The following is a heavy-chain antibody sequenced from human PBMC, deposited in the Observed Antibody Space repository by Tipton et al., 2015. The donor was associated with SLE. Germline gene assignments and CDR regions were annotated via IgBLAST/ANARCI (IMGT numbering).Heavy chain of an antibody. Sequence: RSLRLSCAASGITFGSYGMHWVRQAPGKGLEWVAAISYEGSNKDYGDSVKGRCIISRDNSKSTLYLQMNSLRFEDTAVYYCARGLGVWYFDLWGRGTLVTVSS. CDR1: GITFGSYG. CDR2: ISYEGSNK. CDR3: ARGLGVWYFDL. V-gene: IGHV3-33*01. J-gene: IGHJ2*01. D-gene: IGHD2-8*02.